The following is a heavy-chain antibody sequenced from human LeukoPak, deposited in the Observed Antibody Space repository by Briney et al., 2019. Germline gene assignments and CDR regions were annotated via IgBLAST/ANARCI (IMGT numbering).Heavy chain of an antibody. V-gene: IGHV3-21*01. CDR1: GFTFSTFS. Sequence: GGSLRLSCAASGFTFSTFSMHWVRQAPGKGLEWVSSISSSSSYLYYADSLKGRFTISRDNAKNSLYLQMNSLRAEDTAVYYCARGTSSGYYGDYWGQGTLVTVSS. J-gene: IGHJ4*02. CDR3: ARGTSSGYYGDY. CDR2: ISSSSSYL. D-gene: IGHD3-22*01.